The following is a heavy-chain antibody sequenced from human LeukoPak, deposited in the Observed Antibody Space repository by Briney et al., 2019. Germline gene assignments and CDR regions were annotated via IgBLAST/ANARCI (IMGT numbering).Heavy chain of an antibody. CDR1: GYTFTGYY. V-gene: IGHV1-2*02. CDR2: INPNSGGT. D-gene: IGHD6-19*01. J-gene: IGHJ4*02. CDR3: ARGGMHSSGWPDY. Sequence: ASVKVSCKASGYTFTGYYMHWVRQAPGQGLERMGWINPNSGGTNYAQKFQGRVTMTRDTSISTAYMELSRLRSDDTAVYYCARGGMHSSGWPDYWGQGTLVTVSS.